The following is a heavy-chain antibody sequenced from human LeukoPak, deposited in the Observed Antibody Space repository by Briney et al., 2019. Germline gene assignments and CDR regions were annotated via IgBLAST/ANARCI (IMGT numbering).Heavy chain of an antibody. CDR3: AKGGKWSYGSLSAFDI. J-gene: IGHJ3*02. V-gene: IGHV3-30*02. CDR2: IRYDGSNK. D-gene: IGHD5-18*01. CDR1: GFTFSSYG. Sequence: GGSLRLSCAASGFTFSSYGMHWVRQAPGKGLEWVVFIRYDGSNKYYADSVKGRFTISRDNSKNTLYLQMNSLRAEDTAVYYCAKGGKWSYGSLSAFDIWGQGTMVTVSS.